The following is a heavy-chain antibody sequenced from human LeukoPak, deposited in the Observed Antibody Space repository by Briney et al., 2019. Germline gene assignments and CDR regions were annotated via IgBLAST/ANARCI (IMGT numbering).Heavy chain of an antibody. D-gene: IGHD6-19*01. CDR1: GGTFSSYA. CDR3: ARGRQGWYDY. J-gene: IGHJ4*02. V-gene: IGHV1-69*05. Sequence: GSSVKVSCKASGGTFSSYAISWVRQAPGQGLEWMGGIIPIFGTANYAQKFQGRVTMTRDTSISTAYMELSRLRSDDTAVYYCARGRQGWYDYWGQGTLVTVSS. CDR2: IIPIFGTA.